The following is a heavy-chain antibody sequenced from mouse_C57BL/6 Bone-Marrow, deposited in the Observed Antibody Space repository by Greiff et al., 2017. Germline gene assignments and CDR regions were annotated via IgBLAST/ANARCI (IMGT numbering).Heavy chain of an antibody. V-gene: IGHV1-18*01. CDR2: INPNNGGT. D-gene: IGHD1-1*01. CDR3: ARSEGVLRGAY. J-gene: IGHJ3*01. CDR1: GYTFTDYN. Sequence: EVQLQQSGPELVKPGASVKIPCKASGYTFTDYNMDWVKQSHGKSLEWIGDINPNNGGTIYNQKFKGKATLTVDKSSSTAYMELRSLTSEDPAVYYCARSEGVLRGAYWGQGTLVTVSA.